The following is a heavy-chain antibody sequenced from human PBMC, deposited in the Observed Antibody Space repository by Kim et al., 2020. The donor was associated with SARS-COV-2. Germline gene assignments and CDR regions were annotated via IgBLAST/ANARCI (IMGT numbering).Heavy chain of an antibody. Sequence: ASVKVSCKASGYIFTTHAVHWVRQAPGHRLEWMGRIDGANGNTIYSQNFQDRVTITRDTSATTVYMELSSLRSEDTAMYYCVRDQSVVAINNYYYYGMDVWGQGTTVTISS. CDR3: VRDQSVVAINNYYYYGMDV. D-gene: IGHD3-22*01. CDR1: GYIFTTHA. V-gene: IGHV1-3*01. CDR2: IDGANGNT. J-gene: IGHJ6*02.